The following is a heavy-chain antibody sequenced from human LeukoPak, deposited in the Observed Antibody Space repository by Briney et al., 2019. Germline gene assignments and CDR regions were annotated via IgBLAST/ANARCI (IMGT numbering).Heavy chain of an antibody. D-gene: IGHD3-10*01. Sequence: GGSLSLYSAASGFTISSNYMTWVRQAPGKGLEWVSVIYKNAITYYADTVKGRFTISRDNSNTTHNLQMNSLRADDTAVYYCARSLRVRGVPDYMDVWGKGTTVTIS. CDR2: IYKNAIT. J-gene: IGHJ6*03. CDR1: GFTISSNY. CDR3: ARSLRVRGVPDYMDV. V-gene: IGHV3-53*01.